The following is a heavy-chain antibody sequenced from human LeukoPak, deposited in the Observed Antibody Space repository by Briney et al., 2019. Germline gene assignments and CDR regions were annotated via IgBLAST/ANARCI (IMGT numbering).Heavy chain of an antibody. CDR1: GFIFSNYA. Sequence: PGGSLRLSCAASGFIFSNYAMEWVRQAPGKGLEWVSSISSGGSYIYYADSVKGRFTISRDDAKNSLYLQMNSLTAGDTALYYCARLFGGGYGKYYFDFWGQGTLVTVSS. J-gene: IGHJ4*02. D-gene: IGHD3-22*01. CDR3: ARLFGGGYGKYYFDF. V-gene: IGHV3-21*01. CDR2: ISSGGSYI.